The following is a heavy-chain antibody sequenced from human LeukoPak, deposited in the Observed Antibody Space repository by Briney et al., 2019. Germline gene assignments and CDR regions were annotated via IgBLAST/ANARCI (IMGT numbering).Heavy chain of an antibody. V-gene: IGHV3-23*01. CDR1: GFTFTKCA. CDR2: ITATGDTA. Sequence: PGGSLRLSCVASGFTFTKCAMSRIRQAPGKGLEWVAIITATGDTAYYADSVKGRFTISRDNSRNTVYMQMDSLRAEDTAIYYCAGDRNSDWYSPLDYWGQGSQVTVSP. D-gene: IGHD6-19*01. J-gene: IGHJ4*02. CDR3: AGDRNSDWYSPLDY.